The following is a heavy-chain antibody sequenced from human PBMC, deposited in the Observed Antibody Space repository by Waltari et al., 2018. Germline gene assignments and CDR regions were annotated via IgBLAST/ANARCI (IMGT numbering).Heavy chain of an antibody. CDR2: LWYDGSSQ. V-gene: IGHV3-33*01. CDR3: ARGDYDYSGYIDY. Sequence: QVQLVESGGGVVQPGTSLRLSCGRSGFTFRGYSSHWVRQAQGKGLEWVAVLWYDGSSQYYADSVKGRITISRDKSKDTLYLQMNSLRAEDTAVYYCARGDYDYSGYIDYWGQGTLVTVSS. J-gene: IGHJ4*02. CDR1: GFTFRGYS. D-gene: IGHD3-22*01.